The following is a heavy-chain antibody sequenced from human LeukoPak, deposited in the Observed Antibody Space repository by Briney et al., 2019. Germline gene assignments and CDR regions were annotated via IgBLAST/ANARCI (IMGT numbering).Heavy chain of an antibody. CDR3: ARVGCSSTSCYRYYYYYMDV. V-gene: IGHV3-48*01. Sequence: GGSLRLSCAASGFTFSSYSMNWVRQAPGKGLEWVSYISSSSSTIYYADSVKGRFTISRDNAKNSLYLQMNSLRAEDTAVYYCARVGCSSTSCYRYYYYYMDVWGKGTTVTVSS. J-gene: IGHJ6*03. CDR2: ISSSSSTI. CDR1: GFTFSSYS. D-gene: IGHD2-2*01.